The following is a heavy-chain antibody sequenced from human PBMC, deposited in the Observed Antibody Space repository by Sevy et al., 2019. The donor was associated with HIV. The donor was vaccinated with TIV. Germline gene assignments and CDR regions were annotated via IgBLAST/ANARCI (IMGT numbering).Heavy chain of an antibody. CDR2: INPNTGTT. D-gene: IGHD3-3*01. Sequence: ASVKVSCKASGYSFIGYYMHWVRQAPGQGLEWMGWINPNTGTTNYEQKFQGRVTMTRDTSISTAYMELRRLRSDDTAVYYCSLLSAVESMDVWGKGTTVTVSS. CDR1: GYSFIGYY. CDR3: SLLSAVESMDV. V-gene: IGHV1-2*02. J-gene: IGHJ6*03.